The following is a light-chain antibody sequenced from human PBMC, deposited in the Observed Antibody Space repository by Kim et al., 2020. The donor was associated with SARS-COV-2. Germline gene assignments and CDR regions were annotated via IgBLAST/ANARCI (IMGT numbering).Light chain of an antibody. V-gene: IGKV3-15*01. CDR2: DAS. CDR3: QQYNNWPPLT. Sequence: SPGERATLSCRASQSVSSNLAWYQQKPGQAPRLLIYDASTRATGIPARFSGSGSGTEFTLTITSLQSEDFAVYYCQQYNNWPPLTFGGGTKVEIK. J-gene: IGKJ4*01. CDR1: QSVSSN.